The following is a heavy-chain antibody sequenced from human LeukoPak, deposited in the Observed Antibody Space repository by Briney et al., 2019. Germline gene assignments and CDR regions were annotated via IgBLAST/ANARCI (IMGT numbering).Heavy chain of an antibody. CDR1: GFTFSNAW. CDR2: IKSKTDGGTT. Sequence: GGSLRLSCAASGFTFSNAWMSWVRQAPGKGLEWVGRIKSKTDGGTTDYAAPVKGRFTISRDDSKNTLYLQMNSLKTEDTAVYYCTTEITMVRGVIRNYWGQGTLVTVSS. D-gene: IGHD3-10*01. CDR3: TTEITMVRGVIRNY. J-gene: IGHJ4*02. V-gene: IGHV3-15*01.